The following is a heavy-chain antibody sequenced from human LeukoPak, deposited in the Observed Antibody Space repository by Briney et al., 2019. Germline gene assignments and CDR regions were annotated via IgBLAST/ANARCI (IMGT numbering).Heavy chain of an antibody. D-gene: IGHD3-10*01. Sequence: PSETLSLTCTVSGGSISSYYWSWIRQPPGKGLEWIGYIYYSGSTYYNPSLKSRVTISVDTSKNQFSLKLSSVTAADTAVYYCACEVRPWNWFDPWGQGTLVTVSS. CDR3: ACEVRPWNWFDP. J-gene: IGHJ5*02. V-gene: IGHV4-59*06. CDR2: IYYSGST. CDR1: GGSISSYY.